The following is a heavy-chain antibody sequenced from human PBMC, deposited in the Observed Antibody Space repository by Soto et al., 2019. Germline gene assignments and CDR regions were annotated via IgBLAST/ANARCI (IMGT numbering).Heavy chain of an antibody. CDR2: IYSGGST. CDR1: GFTVSSNY. J-gene: IGHJ4*02. CDR3: AREGPEYSGYASWDY. V-gene: IGHV3-66*01. D-gene: IGHD5-12*01. Sequence: EVQLVESGGGLVQPGGSLRLSCAASGFTVSSNYMSWVRQAPGKGLEWVSVIYSGGSTYYADSVKGRFTISRDNSKNTLYLQMNSLRAEDTAVYYCAREGPEYSGYASWDYWGQGTLVTVSS.